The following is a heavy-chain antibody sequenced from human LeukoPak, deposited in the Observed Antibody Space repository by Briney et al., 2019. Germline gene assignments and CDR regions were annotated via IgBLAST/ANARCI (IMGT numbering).Heavy chain of an antibody. CDR1: GFTFSSYW. CDR2: IKQDGSEK. Sequence: GGSLRLSCAASGFTFSSYWMSWVRQAPGKGLEWVANIKQDGSEKYYVDSVKGRFTISRDNAKNSLYLQMNSLRAEDTAVYYCARSKGGGRTYYYYGMDVWGQGTTVTVSS. J-gene: IGHJ6*02. V-gene: IGHV3-7*01. CDR3: ARSKGGGRTYYYYGMDV. D-gene: IGHD2-15*01.